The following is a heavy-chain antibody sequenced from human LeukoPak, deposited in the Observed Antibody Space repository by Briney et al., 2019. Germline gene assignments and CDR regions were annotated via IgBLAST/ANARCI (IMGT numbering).Heavy chain of an antibody. J-gene: IGHJ4*02. Sequence: GGSLRLSCAASGFTFSSCGMHWVRQAPGKGLEWVAFIRYDGSNKYYADSVKGRFTISRDNSKNTLYLQMNSLRAEDTAVYYCAKRLNYYFDYWGQGTLVTVSS. CDR2: IRYDGSNK. CDR3: AKRLNYYFDY. V-gene: IGHV3-30*02. CDR1: GFTFSSCG. D-gene: IGHD3-16*01.